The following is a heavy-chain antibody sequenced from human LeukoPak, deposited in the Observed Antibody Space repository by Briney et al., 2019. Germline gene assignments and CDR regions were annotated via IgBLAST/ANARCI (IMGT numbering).Heavy chain of an antibody. CDR1: GDSVSSNSAA. Sequence: SQTLSLTCAISGDSVSSNSAAWNWIRQSPSRGLERLGRTYYRSKWYNEYASFLKSRMAINPDTSKNQFSLQLSSVTPEDTAVYYCARVVGTITPWFDPWGQGTLVTVSS. D-gene: IGHD2-15*01. CDR2: TYYRSKWYN. CDR3: ARVVGTITPWFDP. V-gene: IGHV6-1*01. J-gene: IGHJ5*02.